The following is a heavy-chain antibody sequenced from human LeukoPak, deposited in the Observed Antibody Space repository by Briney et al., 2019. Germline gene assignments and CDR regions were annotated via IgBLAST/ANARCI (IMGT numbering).Heavy chain of an antibody. D-gene: IGHD3-3*01. CDR2: ISGSGGST. J-gene: IGHJ4*02. CDR3: AKDGPLRSFAP. Sequence: VSAISGSGGSTYYADSVKGRFTISRDNSKNTLYLQMNSLGAEDTAVYYCAKDGPLRSFAPWGQGTLVTVSS. V-gene: IGHV3-23*01.